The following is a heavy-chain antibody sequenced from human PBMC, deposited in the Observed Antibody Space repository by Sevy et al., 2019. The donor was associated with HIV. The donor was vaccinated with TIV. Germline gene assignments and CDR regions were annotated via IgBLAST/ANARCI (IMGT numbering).Heavy chain of an antibody. V-gene: IGHV3-23*01. J-gene: IGHJ4*02. CDR2: FSFGCGRI. CDR1: GFTFAKYS. D-gene: IGHD2-8*01. CDR3: AREGCTQPHDY. Sequence: GGSLRLSCAASGFTFAKYSMSWVRQAPGKGLEWVSTFSFGCGRINYEDSGKGRFTISRDESKNTLFLQMNSLRAEDTATYFCAREGCTQPHDYWGQGTLVTVSS.